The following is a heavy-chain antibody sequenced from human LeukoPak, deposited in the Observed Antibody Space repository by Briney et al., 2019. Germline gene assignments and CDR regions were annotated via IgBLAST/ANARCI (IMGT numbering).Heavy chain of an antibody. CDR3: PSGGVVVVVATTPDLQSYYYYGMDV. V-gene: IGHV1-69*13. CDR2: IIPIFGTA. J-gene: IGHJ6*04. D-gene: IGHD2-15*01. Sequence: ASVNVSCKASGGTFSSYSISWVRQAPGQGREWIGGIIPIFGTADYPQKFQGRVTITADESTSTAYMELSSLRSEDTAVYYCPSGGVVVVVATTPDLQSYYYYGMDVWGKGTTVTVSS. CDR1: GGTFSSYS.